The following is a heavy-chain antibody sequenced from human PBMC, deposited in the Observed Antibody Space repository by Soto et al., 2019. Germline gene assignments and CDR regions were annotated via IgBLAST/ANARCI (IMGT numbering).Heavy chain of an antibody. CDR1: GGTFSSYA. J-gene: IGHJ5*02. V-gene: IGHV1-69*05. D-gene: IGHD6-6*01. CDR2: IIPIFGTA. CDR3: GRDVSISGPNWFDP. Sequence: ASVQLSCKASGGTFSSYAISWLRQARGQGLEWMGGIIPIFGTANYAQKFQGRVTMTTDTSTSTAYMELRSLRSEDTAVYYCGRDVSISGPNWFDPWGQGTLVTVSS.